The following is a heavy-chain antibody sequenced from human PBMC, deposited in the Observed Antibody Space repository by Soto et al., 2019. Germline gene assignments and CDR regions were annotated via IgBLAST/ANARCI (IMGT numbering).Heavy chain of an antibody. V-gene: IGHV3-11*06. J-gene: IGHJ4*02. CDR3: VRGGGGGQFDS. CDR1: GFTFSDFY. Sequence: PGGSLRLSCEVSGFTFSDFYMSWIRQAPGKGLEWLSYISPNSNYRQYAESVKGRHTISRDNAKNSLSLQMNSLRVEDTAVYYCVRGGGGGQFDSWGQGTQVTVS. CDR2: ISPNSNYR. D-gene: IGHD2-21*01.